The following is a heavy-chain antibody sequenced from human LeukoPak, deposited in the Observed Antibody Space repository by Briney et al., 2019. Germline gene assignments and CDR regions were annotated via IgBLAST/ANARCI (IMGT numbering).Heavy chain of an antibody. CDR3: ARLPYGSGSYYNGPLDY. D-gene: IGHD3-10*01. CDR1: GFTFSDYY. CDR2: ISSSGSTI. V-gene: IGHV3-11*01. J-gene: IGHJ4*02. Sequence: PGGSLRLSCAASGFTFSDYYMSWIRQAPGKGLEWVPYISSSGSTIYYADSVKGRFTISRDNAKNSLYLQMNSLRAEDTAVYYCARLPYGSGSYYNGPLDYWGQGTLVTVSS.